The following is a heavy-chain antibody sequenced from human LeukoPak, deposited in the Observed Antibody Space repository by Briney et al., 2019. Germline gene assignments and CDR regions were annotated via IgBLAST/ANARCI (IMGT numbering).Heavy chain of an antibody. CDR3: ARVWESAFGNWFDP. Sequence: VASVKVSCKASGGTFNSYAISWVRQAPGQGLEWMGGIIPIFGTTNYARKFRGRVTLTADKSTRTAYMELSSLRSEDMAVYYCARVWESAFGNWFDPWGQGTLVTVSS. CDR2: IIPIFGTT. CDR1: GGTFNSYA. D-gene: IGHD1-26*01. V-gene: IGHV1-69*06. J-gene: IGHJ5*02.